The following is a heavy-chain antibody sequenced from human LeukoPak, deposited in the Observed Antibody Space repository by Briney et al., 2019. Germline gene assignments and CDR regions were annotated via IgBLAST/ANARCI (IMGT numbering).Heavy chain of an antibody. CDR1: GFTFTSYA. D-gene: IGHD3-3*01. J-gene: IGHJ4*02. V-gene: IGHV3-23*01. Sequence: GGSLRLSCAASGFTFTSYAMNWVRQAPGKGLEWASFISASGSSTHYADSVKGRFTIPRDNSNNALYLQINSLRAEDTAAYYCAKGAQYDFWTGYTLEYFDVWGKGTLVTVSS. CDR2: ISASGSST. CDR3: AKGAQYDFWTGYTLEYFDV.